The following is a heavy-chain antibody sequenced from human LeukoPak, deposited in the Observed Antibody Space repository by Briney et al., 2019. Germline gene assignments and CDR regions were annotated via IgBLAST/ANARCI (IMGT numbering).Heavy chain of an antibody. CDR1: GGSISSSSYY. CDR2: IYYSGST. D-gene: IGHD3-10*01. CDR3: ASYGSGSYYNNWFDP. J-gene: IGHJ5*02. V-gene: IGHV4-39*01. Sequence: SETLSLTCTVSGGSISSSSYYWGWIRQPPGKGLEWIGSIYYSGSTYYNPSLKSRVTIFVDTSKNQFSLKLSSVTAADTAVYYCASYGSGSYYNNWFDPWGQGTLVTVSS.